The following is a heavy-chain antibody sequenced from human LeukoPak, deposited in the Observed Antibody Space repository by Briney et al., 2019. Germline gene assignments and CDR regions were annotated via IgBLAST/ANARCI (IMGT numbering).Heavy chain of an antibody. V-gene: IGHV4-4*02. CDR3: AKVDSSGCGY. D-gene: IGHD6-19*01. Sequence: PSETLSLTCAVSGGSISSSTWWSWVRLPPGKGLEWIGETFHSGSTNFNPSLKSRLTMSVDESKHEFSLKLTSVTAADTAVYYCAKVDSSGCGYWGQGTLVTVSS. CDR1: GGSISSSTW. CDR2: TFHSGST. J-gene: IGHJ4*02.